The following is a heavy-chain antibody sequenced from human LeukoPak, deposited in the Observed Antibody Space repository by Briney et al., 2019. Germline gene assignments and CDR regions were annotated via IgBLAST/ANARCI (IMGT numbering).Heavy chain of an antibody. CDR1: GGSMHNYY. CDR2: IYSSGTT. CDR3: ARDAGNNDFGY. V-gene: IGHV4-59*01. D-gene: IGHD1-1*01. Sequence: SETLSLTCTVSGGSMHNYYWSWIRQPPGKGLEWIGYIYSSGTTNYSPSLKTRLTISVDTSMNQLSLKLNSVTAADTAVYYCARDAGNNDFGYWGQGTLVTVSS. J-gene: IGHJ4*02.